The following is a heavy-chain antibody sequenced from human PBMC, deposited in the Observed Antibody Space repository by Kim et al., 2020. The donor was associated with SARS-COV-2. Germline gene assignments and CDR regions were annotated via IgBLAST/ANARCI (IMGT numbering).Heavy chain of an antibody. J-gene: IGHJ3*02. CDR3: TRVSPPVVPAAMVAFDI. V-gene: IGHV3-49*03. CDR1: GFTFGDYA. Sequence: GGSLRLSCTASGFTFGDYAMSWFRQAPGKGLEWVGFIRSKAYGGTTEYAASVKGRFTISRDDSKSIAYLQMNSLKTEDTAVYYCTRVSPPVVPAAMVAFDIWGQGTMVTVSS. CDR2: IRSKAYGGTT. D-gene: IGHD2-2*01.